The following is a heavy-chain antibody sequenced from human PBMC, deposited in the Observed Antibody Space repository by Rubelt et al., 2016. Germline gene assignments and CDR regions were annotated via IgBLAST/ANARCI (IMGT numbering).Heavy chain of an antibody. D-gene: IGHD3-22*01. CDR3: ASYWRDPYYYDSSGYQFDY. CDR2: INPSGGST. CDR1: GYTFTSYY. V-gene: IGHV1-46*03. Sequence: GASVKVSCKASGYTFTSYYMHWARQAPGQGLEWMGIINPSGGSTSYAQKFQGRVTMTRDTSTSTVYMELSSLRSEDTAVYYCASYWRDPYYYDSSGYQFDYWGQGTLVTVSS. J-gene: IGHJ4*02.